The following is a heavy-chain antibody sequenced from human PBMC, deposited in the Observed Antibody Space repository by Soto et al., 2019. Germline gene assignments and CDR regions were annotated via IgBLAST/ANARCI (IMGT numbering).Heavy chain of an antibody. CDR3: AGARSSPPDYYGMDV. D-gene: IGHD6-13*01. CDR1: GGTFSSYT. Sequence: QVQLVQSGAEVKKPGSSVKVSCKASGGTFSSYTIIWVRQAPGQGLEWMGRIIPILGIANYAQKFQGRVTITADKSTSTADMELRSLRSEDTAVYYCAGARSSPPDYYGMDVWGKGTTVTVSS. V-gene: IGHV1-69*02. CDR2: IIPILGIA. J-gene: IGHJ6*04.